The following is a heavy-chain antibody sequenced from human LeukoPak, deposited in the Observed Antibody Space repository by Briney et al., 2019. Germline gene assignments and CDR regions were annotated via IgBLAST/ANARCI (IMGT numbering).Heavy chain of an antibody. CDR2: IYYSGTT. CDR3: ARGGFYGHPFDF. J-gene: IGHJ4*02. D-gene: IGHD3-10*01. V-gene: IGHV4-39*07. CDR1: GGSISDSIYY. Sequence: PSETLSLTCTVSGGSISDSIYYWGWIRQPPGKGLEWIGSIYYSGTTYYSPSLESRVTISVDTSNNQVSLNLNSVTAADTAIYFCARGGFYGHPFDFGGQGTLVTASS.